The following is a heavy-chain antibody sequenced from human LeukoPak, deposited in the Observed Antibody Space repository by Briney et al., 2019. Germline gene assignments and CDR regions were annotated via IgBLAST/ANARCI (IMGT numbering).Heavy chain of an antibody. J-gene: IGHJ4*01. D-gene: IGHD4-11*01. V-gene: IGHV4-59*01. CDR2: VSDTGST. CDR3: ARTTTTFDD. Sequence: SETLSLTCTVSGGSINSYYWSWIRQPPGKGLEWIGYVSDTGSTNYNPSLRSRVTISVDTSKNQFYLKLTSVTAADTAVYYCARTTTTFDDWGHGTLVTVSS. CDR1: GGSINSYY.